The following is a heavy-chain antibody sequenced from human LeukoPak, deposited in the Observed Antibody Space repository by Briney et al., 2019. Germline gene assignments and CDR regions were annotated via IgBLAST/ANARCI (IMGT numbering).Heavy chain of an antibody. V-gene: IGHV1-2*02. D-gene: IGHD6-13*01. CDR3: ARDMFLYSSSWYEPVGKNAFDI. CDR1: GYTFTGYY. CDR2: INPNSGGT. Sequence: ASVKVSCKASGYTFTGYYMHWVRQAPGQGLEWMGWINPNSGGTNYAQKFQGRVTMTRDTSISTAYMELSRLRSDDTAVYYCARDMFLYSSSWYEPVGKNAFDIWGQGTMVTVSS. J-gene: IGHJ3*02.